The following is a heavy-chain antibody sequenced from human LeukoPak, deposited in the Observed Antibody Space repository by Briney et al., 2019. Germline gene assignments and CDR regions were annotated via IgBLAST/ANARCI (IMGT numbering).Heavy chain of an antibody. V-gene: IGHV7-4-1*02. CDR3: ARVKMVRGLYYFDY. D-gene: IGHD3-10*01. CDR2: INTNTGNP. J-gene: IGHJ4*02. CDR1: GYTFTSYA. Sequence: ASVKVSCKASGYTFTSYAMNWVRQAPGQGLEWMGWINTNTGNPTYAQGFTGRFVFSLDTSVSTAYLQISSLKAEDTAVYYCARVKMVRGLYYFDYWGQGALVTVSS.